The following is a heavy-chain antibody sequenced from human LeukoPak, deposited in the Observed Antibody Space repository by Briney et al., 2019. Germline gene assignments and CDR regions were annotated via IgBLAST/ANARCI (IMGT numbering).Heavy chain of an antibody. V-gene: IGHV1-46*01. CDR2: INPSGGST. D-gene: IGHD3-10*01. J-gene: IGHJ4*02. CDR3: AREPSPMVRGYSPAY. CDR1: GYTFTSYG. Sequence: WASVKVSCKASGYTFTSYGISWVRQAPGQGLEWMGIINPSGGSTTYAQKFQGRVTMTRDTSTSTAHMELGSLRSEDTAVYYCAREPSPMVRGYSPAYWGQGTLVTVSS.